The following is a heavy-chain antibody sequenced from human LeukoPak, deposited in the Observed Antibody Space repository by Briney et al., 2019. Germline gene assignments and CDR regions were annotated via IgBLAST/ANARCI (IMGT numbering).Heavy chain of an antibody. CDR1: GVSISSSNW. D-gene: IGHD2-15*01. V-gene: IGHV4-4*02. Sequence: SETLSLTCAVSGVSISSSNWWSWVRQPPGKGLEWIGEIYHSGSTNYNPSLKSRVTISVDKSKNQFSLKLSSVTAADTAVYYCARADSRYDLIDYWGQGTLVTVSS. CDR3: ARADSRYDLIDY. J-gene: IGHJ4*02. CDR2: IYHSGST.